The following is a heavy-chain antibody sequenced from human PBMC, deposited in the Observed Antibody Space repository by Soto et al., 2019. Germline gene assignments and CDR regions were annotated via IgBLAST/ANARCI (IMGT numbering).Heavy chain of an antibody. CDR3: ARGSSVGYCTNGVCYSEGNWFDP. CDR2: IYSSGST. Sequence: PSETLSLTCTVSGGSISNYYWNWIRQSPGKGQERIGYIYSSGSTHYNPSLQNRITISIDRSKNQFSLKLSSVTAADTAVYYCARGSSVGYCTNGVCYSEGNWFDPWGQGTLVTVSS. V-gene: IGHV4-59*12. J-gene: IGHJ5*02. CDR1: GGSISNYY. D-gene: IGHD2-8*01.